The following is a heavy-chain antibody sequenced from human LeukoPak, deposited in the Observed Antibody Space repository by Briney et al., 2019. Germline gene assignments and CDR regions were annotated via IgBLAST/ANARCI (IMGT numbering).Heavy chain of an antibody. CDR3: ARWGSSGYYYSAYYYFDY. J-gene: IGHJ4*02. CDR1: GFTFSSYW. V-gene: IGHV3-74*01. D-gene: IGHD3-22*01. CDR2: INSDGSST. Sequence: GGSLRLSCAASGFTFSSYWMHWVRQAPGKGLVWVSRINSDGSSTSYADSVKGRFTISRDNAKNTLYLQMNSLRAEDTAVYYCARWGSSGYYYSAYYYFDYWGQGTLVTVSS.